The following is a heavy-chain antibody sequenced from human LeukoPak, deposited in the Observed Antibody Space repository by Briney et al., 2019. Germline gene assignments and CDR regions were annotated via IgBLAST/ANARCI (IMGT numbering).Heavy chain of an antibody. Sequence: PGGSLRLSRATSGFPVRSNYMRWVRQAPGKGLGWVSVIYSVGSTYYADSVKDRFTISNDNPKNTLYLQMNSLRGEDRAVYYSARSTFSSGSWYFDYWGEGTLVTVS. CDR1: GFPVRSNY. J-gene: IGHJ4*02. D-gene: IGHD6-13*01. CDR2: IYSVGST. V-gene: IGHV3-66*01. CDR3: ARSTFSSGSWYFDY.